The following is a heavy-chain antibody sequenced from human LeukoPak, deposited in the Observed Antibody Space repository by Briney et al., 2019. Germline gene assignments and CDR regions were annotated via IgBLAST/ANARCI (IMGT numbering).Heavy chain of an antibody. Sequence: ASVKVSCKASGYTFTGYYMHWVRQAPGQGLEWMGWINPNSGGTNYAQKFQGRVTMTRDTSISTAYMELSRLRSDDTAVYYCARGGEGATAAYYFDCWGQGTLVTVSS. CDR2: INPNSGGT. D-gene: IGHD1-26*01. J-gene: IGHJ4*02. CDR1: GYTFTGYY. V-gene: IGHV1-2*02. CDR3: ARGGEGATAAYYFDC.